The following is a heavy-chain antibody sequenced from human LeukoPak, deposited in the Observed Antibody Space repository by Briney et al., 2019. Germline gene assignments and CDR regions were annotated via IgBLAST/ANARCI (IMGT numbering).Heavy chain of an antibody. Sequence: ASEKVSCKVSGYTLTRSGISCVRHAPGQGFECMGWISAHNGNTHYTQNLQGRDTTTTDTPPHTAYMELRSLRCEDRAVYYWARGPDCSGGTWYSQYFDYWGEGTLVTVSS. J-gene: IGHJ4*02. D-gene: IGHD2-15*01. CDR3: ARGPDCSGGTWYSQYFDY. CDR2: ISAHNGNT. V-gene: IGHV1-18*01. CDR1: GYTLTRSG.